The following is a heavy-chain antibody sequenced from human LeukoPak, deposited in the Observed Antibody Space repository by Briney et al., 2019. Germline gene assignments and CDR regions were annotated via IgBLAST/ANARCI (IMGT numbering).Heavy chain of an antibody. J-gene: IGHJ4*02. CDR2: IWYDGSNK. Sequence: PGGSLRLSCAASGFTFSSYGMHWVRQAPGKGLEWVAVIWYDGSNKYYADSVKGRFTISRDNSKNTLYLQMNSLRAEDTAVYYCARGEGNCDILTGYYPDDYWGQGTLVTVSS. CDR1: GFTFSSYG. CDR3: ARGEGNCDILTGYYPDDY. V-gene: IGHV3-33*01. D-gene: IGHD3-9*01.